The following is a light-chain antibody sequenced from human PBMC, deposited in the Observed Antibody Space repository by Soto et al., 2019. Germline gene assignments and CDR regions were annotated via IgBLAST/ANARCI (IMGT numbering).Light chain of an antibody. CDR1: SSDVVDYNS. V-gene: IGLV2-11*01. J-gene: IGLJ1*01. Sequence: QSVLTQPRAVSVSPGQSVTISCIGTSSDVVDYNSVSWYQQHPGKAPKLMIYDVSKRPSGVPDRFSGSKSGNTASLTISGLQAEDEADYYCCSYVGGYSYVFGIGTKVTVL. CDR3: CSYVGGYSYV. CDR2: DVS.